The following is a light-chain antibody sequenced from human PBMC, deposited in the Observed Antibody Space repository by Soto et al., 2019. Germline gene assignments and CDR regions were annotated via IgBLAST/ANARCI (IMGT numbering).Light chain of an antibody. CDR2: ETS. CDR3: HQYNDWPQT. Sequence: ETVMTQSPATLSVSPGERATLFCRASQTIATKLAWYRQKPGQAPTLLIYETSRRATGIPDRFTGGGSGIEFTLTSNSLQSDDFAVYYCHQYNDWPQTFGHGTKVDIK. CDR1: QTIATK. J-gene: IGKJ1*01. V-gene: IGKV3-15*01.